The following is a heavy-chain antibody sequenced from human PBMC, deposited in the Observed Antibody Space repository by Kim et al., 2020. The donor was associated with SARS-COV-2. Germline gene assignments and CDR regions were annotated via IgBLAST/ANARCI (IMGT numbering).Heavy chain of an antibody. V-gene: IGHV5-51*01. CDR3: ATTNSGSPYAFHF. CDR1: RYIFTNWW. CDR2: IYPGDSDT. J-gene: IGHJ3*01. Sequence: GESLKISCKVSRYIFTNWWIGWVRQMPGKGLDWMGIIYPGDSDTKYSPSFQGQVTISVDKSISTAFLQWSSLKAADTATYYCATTNSGSPYAFHFWGQGTIVSVSS. D-gene: IGHD3-10*01.